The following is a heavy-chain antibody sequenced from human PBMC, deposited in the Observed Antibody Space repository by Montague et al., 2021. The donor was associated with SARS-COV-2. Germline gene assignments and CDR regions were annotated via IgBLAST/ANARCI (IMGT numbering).Heavy chain of an antibody. D-gene: IGHD3-9*01. CDR2: INWNGGST. V-gene: IGHV3-20*04. CDR1: GFTFDDYG. J-gene: IGHJ6*02. Sequence: SLRLSSVAYGFTFDDYGMSWVRQAPGKGLEWVSGINWNGGSTGYXDSXKGLFTISRDNAKNSLYLQMNSLRAEATALYYCARDYDILTGYYNDHYYYYGMDVGGQGTTVTVSS. CDR3: ARDYDILTGYYNDHYYYYGMDV.